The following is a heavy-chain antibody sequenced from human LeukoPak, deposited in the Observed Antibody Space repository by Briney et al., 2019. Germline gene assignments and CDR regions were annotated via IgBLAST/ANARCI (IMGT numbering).Heavy chain of an antibody. CDR1: GGSISSSSYY. CDR3: ARDVVAAAGTWDY. D-gene: IGHD6-13*01. Sequence: SETLSLTCTVSGGSISSSSYYWSWIRQPAGKGLEWIGRIYSSGSTNYNPSLESRVTMSIDTSKNQLSLKLSSVTAADTAVYYCARDVVAAAGTWDYWGQGTLVTVSS. CDR2: IYSSGST. J-gene: IGHJ4*02. V-gene: IGHV4-61*02.